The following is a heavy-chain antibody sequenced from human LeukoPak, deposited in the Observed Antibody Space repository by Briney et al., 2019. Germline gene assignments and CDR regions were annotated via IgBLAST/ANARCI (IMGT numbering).Heavy chain of an antibody. D-gene: IGHD1-26*01. CDR3: ARVLWSSGSYFPGY. V-gene: IGHV4-4*08. CDR2: IYTSGST. J-gene: IGHJ1*01. Sequence: PSETLSLTCTVSGGSISTYYWNWIRQPPGKGLEWTGRIYTSGSTNYNPSLKTRVTISVDTSKNQFALKLSPVTAADTAVYYCARVLWSSGSYFPGYWGQGSLVTVSS. CDR1: GGSISTYY.